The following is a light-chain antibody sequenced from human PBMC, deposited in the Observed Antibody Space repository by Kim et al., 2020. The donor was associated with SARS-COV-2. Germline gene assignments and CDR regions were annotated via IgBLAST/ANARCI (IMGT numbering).Light chain of an antibody. CDR3: EQYYAYPLT. Sequence: SATVGDSVTITCRSRQGISDYLAWFQQKPGKAPKSLSYAASDLQNGVPAKFSGSGSGTDFNLTISSLQPEDFATYYCEQYYAYPLTCGGGTKLEI. CDR1: QGISDY. J-gene: IGKJ4*01. CDR2: AAS. V-gene: IGKV1-16*02.